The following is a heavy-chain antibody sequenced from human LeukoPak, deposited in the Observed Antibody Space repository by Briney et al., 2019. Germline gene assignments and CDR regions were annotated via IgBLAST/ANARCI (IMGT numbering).Heavy chain of an antibody. CDR2: ISGSGGST. CDR3: AKSPKVFYYGNNPRSPFYFDY. Sequence: GGSLRLSCAASGFTFSSYAMSWVRQAPGKGLEWVSAISGSGGSTYYADSVKGRFTISRDNSKNTLYLQMNSLRAEDTAVYYCAKSPKVFYYGNNPRSPFYFDYWGQGTLVTVSS. D-gene: IGHD3-10*01. J-gene: IGHJ4*02. CDR1: GFTFSSYA. V-gene: IGHV3-23*01.